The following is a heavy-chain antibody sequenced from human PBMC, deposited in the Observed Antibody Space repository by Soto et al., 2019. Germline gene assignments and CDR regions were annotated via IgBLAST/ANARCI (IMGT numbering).Heavy chain of an antibody. D-gene: IGHD2-8*02. CDR1: GGSVNTNNW. CDR2: INHSGST. CDR3: ARDKITGLFVY. Sequence: PSETLSLTCVVSGGSVNTNNWLGWVRQTPEKRLEWIGEINHSGSTNYNPSLKSRITISVDTSKNQFSLKLTSVTAADTAVYYCARDKITGLFVYWGQGTLVTVSS. J-gene: IGHJ4*02. V-gene: IGHV4-4*02.